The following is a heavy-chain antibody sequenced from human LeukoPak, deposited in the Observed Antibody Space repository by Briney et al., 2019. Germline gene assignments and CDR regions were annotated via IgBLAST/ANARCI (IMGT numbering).Heavy chain of an antibody. D-gene: IGHD3-22*01. J-gene: IGHJ6*02. CDR1: GFTFSSYS. V-gene: IGHV3-21*01. CDR2: ISSSSSYI. CDR3: ARGMDYYDSSGYYSPGYGMDV. Sequence: GGSLRLSCAASGFTFSSYSMNWVRQARGKGLEWVSSISSSSSYIYYADSVKGRFTISRDNAKNSLYLQMNSLRAEDTAVYYCARGMDYYDSSGYYSPGYGMDVWGQGTTVTVSS.